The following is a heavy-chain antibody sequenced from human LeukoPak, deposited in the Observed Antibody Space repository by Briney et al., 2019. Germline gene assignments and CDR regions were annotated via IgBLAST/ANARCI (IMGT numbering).Heavy chain of an antibody. J-gene: IGHJ4*02. Sequence: PSETLSLTCTVSGGSISSYYWSWIRQPPGKGLEWIGYIYYSGSTYYNPSLKSRVTISVDTSKNQFSLKLSSVTAADTAVYYCARGRPLEPHYFDYWGQGTLVTVSS. CDR1: GGSISSYY. D-gene: IGHD5-24*01. CDR2: IYYSGST. V-gene: IGHV4-59*12. CDR3: ARGRPLEPHYFDY.